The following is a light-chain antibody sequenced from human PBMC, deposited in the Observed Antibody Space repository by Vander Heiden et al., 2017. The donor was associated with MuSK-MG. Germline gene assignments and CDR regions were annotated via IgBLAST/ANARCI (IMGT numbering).Light chain of an antibody. J-gene: IGLJ2*01. V-gene: IGLV1-47*01. Sequence: QAVLTQPVSVSGTPGQRITISCSGSRSNIGSNHVYWYQQFPGTAPKVLIFGTDQRPSGVPDRFSGSKSGTSASLAISGLRPDDEADYYCAAWDDSLRGHVLFSGGTKVTVL. CDR2: GTD. CDR1: RSNIGSNH. CDR3: AAWDDSLRGHVL.